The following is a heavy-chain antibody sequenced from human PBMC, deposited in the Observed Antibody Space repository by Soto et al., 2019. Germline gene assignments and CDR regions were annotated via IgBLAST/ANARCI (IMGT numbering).Heavy chain of an antibody. CDR2: IYYSGST. CDR3: ARHPYDALLWIGIDFHY. V-gene: IGHV4-39*01. Sequence: SETLSLRYTGSGGYINSSSYYWGWIRQPQGKGLEWIGSIYYSGSTYYNPSLKSRVTISVDTSKNQFSLKLSSVTAADTAVYYCARHPYDALLWIGIDFHYRGPAPLVTLSS. J-gene: IGHJ4*02. CDR1: GGYINSSSYY. D-gene: IGHD3-10*01.